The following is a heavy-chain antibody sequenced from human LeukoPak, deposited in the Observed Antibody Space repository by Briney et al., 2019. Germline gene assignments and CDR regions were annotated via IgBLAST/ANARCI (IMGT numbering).Heavy chain of an antibody. Sequence: ASVKVSXKASGYTFTIYGISWVRQAPGQGLEWIGWISAYNGNTNYAQKLQGRVTMTTDTSTSTAYMELRSLRSDDTAVYYCARDQSIAAAGTSDYWGQGTLVTVSS. V-gene: IGHV1-18*01. CDR3: ARDQSIAAAGTSDY. CDR2: ISAYNGNT. J-gene: IGHJ4*02. D-gene: IGHD6-13*01. CDR1: GYTFTIYG.